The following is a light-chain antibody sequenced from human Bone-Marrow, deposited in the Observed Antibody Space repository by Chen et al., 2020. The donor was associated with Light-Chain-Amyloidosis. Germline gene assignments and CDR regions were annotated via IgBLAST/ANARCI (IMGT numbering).Light chain of an antibody. CDR3: QQYYSIPLT. Sequence: DIVMTQSPDSLAVSLGERATINCKSSQSVLYSSNSENDLAWYQQKAGQPPKLLIDRASTRQSGVPDRVSGSGSGTDFTLTISSLQAEDVAVYFCQQYYSIPLTFGGGTKVEIK. J-gene: IGKJ4*01. V-gene: IGKV4-1*01. CDR1: QSVLYSSNSEND. CDR2: RAS.